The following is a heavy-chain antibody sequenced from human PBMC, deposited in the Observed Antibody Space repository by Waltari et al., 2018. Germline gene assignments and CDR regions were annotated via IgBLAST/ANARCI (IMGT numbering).Heavy chain of an antibody. CDR3: ARDGNYYDSSGYYYGFDY. CDR1: GGSISSGSYY. Sequence: QVQLQESGPGLVKPSQTLSLTCTVSGGSISSGSYYWSWIRQPAGKGLEWIGRILTSGSTNDTPSLKSRVTISVDTSKNQFSLKLSSVTAADTAVYYCARDGNYYDSSGYYYGFDYWGQGTLVTVSS. V-gene: IGHV4-61*02. D-gene: IGHD3-22*01. CDR2: ILTSGST. J-gene: IGHJ4*02.